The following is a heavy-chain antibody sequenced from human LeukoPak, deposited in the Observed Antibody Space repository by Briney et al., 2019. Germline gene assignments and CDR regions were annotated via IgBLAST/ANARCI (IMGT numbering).Heavy chain of an antibody. CDR3: ASGNYYDCSGYYY. CDR2: IWYDGSNK. CDR1: GFTFSSYG. J-gene: IGHJ4*02. D-gene: IGHD3-22*01. Sequence: GGSLRLSCAASGFTFSSYGMHWVRQAPGKGLEWVAVIWYDGSNKYYADSVKGRFTISRDNSKNTLYLQMNSLRAEDTAVYYCASGNYYDCSGYYYWGQGTLVTVSS. V-gene: IGHV3-33*01.